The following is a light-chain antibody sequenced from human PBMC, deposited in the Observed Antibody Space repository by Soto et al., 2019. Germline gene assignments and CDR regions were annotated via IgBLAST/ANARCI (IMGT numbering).Light chain of an antibody. J-gene: IGKJ1*01. V-gene: IGKV3-15*01. Sequence: EIVMTQSPATLSVSPGERATLSCRASQSVSSNVAWYQQKPGQAPRLLIYGVSTRATGIPARFSGSGSGTEFTLTISSLQSEDFAVYYCQQYNNWPTWTFGQGTKVEIK. CDR2: GVS. CDR3: QQYNNWPTWT. CDR1: QSVSSN.